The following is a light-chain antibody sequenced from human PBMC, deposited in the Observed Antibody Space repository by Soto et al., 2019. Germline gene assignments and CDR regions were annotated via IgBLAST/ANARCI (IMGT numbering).Light chain of an antibody. Sequence: QSALTQPRSVSGSPGQSVTISCTGTSNDVGGYNYVSWYQQHPGKAPKLIIYDVTKRPSGVPDRFSGSKSGNTASLTISGLQGDDEADYYCCSYAGTYTLVFGGGTQLTVL. J-gene: IGLJ3*02. CDR2: DVT. V-gene: IGLV2-11*01. CDR1: SNDVGGYNY. CDR3: CSYAGTYTLV.